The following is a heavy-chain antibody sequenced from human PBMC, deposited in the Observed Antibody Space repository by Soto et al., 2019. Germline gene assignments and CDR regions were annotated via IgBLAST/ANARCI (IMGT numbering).Heavy chain of an antibody. D-gene: IGHD6-19*01. Sequence: QVQLQESGPGLVKPSGTLSLTCAVSGGSISNSNWWSWDRQPPGKGLEWIGEIYHSGSTNYNPSLKSRVTLSVDKSKNQFSLKLSSVTAADTAVYYCARVAVAGTRVYYWGQGTLVTVSS. J-gene: IGHJ4*02. CDR2: IYHSGST. CDR1: GGSISNSNW. CDR3: ARVAVAGTRVYY. V-gene: IGHV4-4*02.